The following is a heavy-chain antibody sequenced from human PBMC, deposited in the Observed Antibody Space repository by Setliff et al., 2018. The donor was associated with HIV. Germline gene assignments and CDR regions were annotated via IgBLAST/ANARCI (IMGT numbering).Heavy chain of an antibody. CDR2: MYYSGST. Sequence: SETLSLTCTVSGGSISSSSYYWGWVRQPPGKGLEWIGSMYYSGSTYYTPSLKSRITISQDTSKNQFSLRMRSVTAADTAVYYCARVFVDTAVLRVLEYYFDSWGRGTLVTVSS. CDR1: GGSISSSSYY. J-gene: IGHJ4*02. D-gene: IGHD5-18*01. V-gene: IGHV4-39*07. CDR3: ARVFVDTAVLRVLEYYFDS.